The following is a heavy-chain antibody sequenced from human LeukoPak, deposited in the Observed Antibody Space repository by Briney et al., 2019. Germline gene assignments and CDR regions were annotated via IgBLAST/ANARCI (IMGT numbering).Heavy chain of an antibody. CDR2: ISSSTSTI. J-gene: IGHJ4*02. V-gene: IGHV3-48*01. CDR1: GFTFSSYK. Sequence: PGGSLRLSCAASGFTFSSYKMNWVRQAPGKGLEWVSYISSSTSTIYYADSVKGRFTISRDNAKNSLYLQMHSLRAEDTAVYYCARDNGYCSGGSCAPVPFDYWGQGTLVTVSS. CDR3: ARDNGYCSGGSCAPVPFDY. D-gene: IGHD2-15*01.